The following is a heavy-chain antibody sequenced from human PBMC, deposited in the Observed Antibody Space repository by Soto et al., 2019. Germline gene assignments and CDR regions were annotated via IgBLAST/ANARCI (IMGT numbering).Heavy chain of an antibody. J-gene: IGHJ5*02. V-gene: IGHV4-39*01. CDR2: IYYSGST. D-gene: IGHD6-19*01. CDR1: GGSISSSSYY. Sequence: SETLSLTCTVSGGSISSSSYYWGWIRQPPGKGLEWIGSIYYSGSTYYNPSLKSRVTISVDTSKNQFSLKLSSVTAADTAVYYCARLRAVAGRNWFDPWGQGTLVTVSS. CDR3: ARLRAVAGRNWFDP.